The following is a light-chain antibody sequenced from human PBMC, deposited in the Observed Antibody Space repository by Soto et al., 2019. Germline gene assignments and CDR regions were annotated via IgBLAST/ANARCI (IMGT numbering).Light chain of an antibody. CDR2: EVN. J-gene: IGLJ1*01. Sequence: QSALTQPPSASGSPGQSVAISCTGTSSDVGGYNYVSWYQQHPGKAPKLMIYEVNKRHSGVPDRFSGSKSGNTASLTVSGLQAEDEADYYCSSYAGSSNVFGTGTQLTV. CDR3: SSYAGSSNV. V-gene: IGLV2-8*01. CDR1: SSDVGGYNY.